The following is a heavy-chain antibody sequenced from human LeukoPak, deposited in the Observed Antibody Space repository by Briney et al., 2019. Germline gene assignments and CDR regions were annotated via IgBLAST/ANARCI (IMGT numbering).Heavy chain of an antibody. J-gene: IGHJ6*02. CDR3: ARVLRYFDWLSCMDV. Sequence: AASVKVSCKACGYTFTSYGISWVRQAPGQRLEWMGWISAYNGNTNYAQKLQGRVTMTTDTSTSTAYTELRSLRSDDTAVYYCARVLRYFDWLSCMDVWGQGTTVTVSS. V-gene: IGHV1-18*01. CDR1: GYTFTSYG. D-gene: IGHD3-9*01. CDR2: ISAYNGNT.